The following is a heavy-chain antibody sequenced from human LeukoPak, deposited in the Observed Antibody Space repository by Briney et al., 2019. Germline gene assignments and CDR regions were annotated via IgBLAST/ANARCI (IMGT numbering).Heavy chain of an antibody. J-gene: IGHJ4*02. Sequence: GGSLRLSCAASGFTFSSYEMNWVRQAPGKGLEWVSYISSSGSTIYYADSVKGRFTISRDNAKNSLYLQMNSLRAEDTAVYYCARERNYYDSSGYESYRGQGTLVTVSS. D-gene: IGHD3-22*01. V-gene: IGHV3-48*03. CDR2: ISSSGSTI. CDR1: GFTFSSYE. CDR3: ARERNYYDSSGYESY.